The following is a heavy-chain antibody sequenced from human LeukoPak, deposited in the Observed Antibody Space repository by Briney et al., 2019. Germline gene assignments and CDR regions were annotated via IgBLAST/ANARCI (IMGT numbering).Heavy chain of an antibody. J-gene: IGHJ4*02. V-gene: IGHV1-8*01. Sequence: ASVKVSCKASGYTFTSYDINWVRQATGQGLEWMGWMNPNSGNTGYAQKFQGRVTMTRDTSISTAYMELSRLRSDDTAVYYCARDRYSSGWYSDYWGQGTLVTVSS. CDR1: GYTFTSYD. CDR3: ARDRYSSGWYSDY. CDR2: MNPNSGNT. D-gene: IGHD6-19*01.